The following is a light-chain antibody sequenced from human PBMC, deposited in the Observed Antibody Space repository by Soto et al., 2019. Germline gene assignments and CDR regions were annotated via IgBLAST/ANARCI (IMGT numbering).Light chain of an antibody. CDR2: GAS. V-gene: IGKV3-20*01. CDR1: QSVSSSY. J-gene: IGKJ4*01. Sequence: EIVLTQSPGTLSLSPGERATLSCRASQSVSSSYLAWYQQKPGQAPMLLIYGASSRATGIPDRFSGSGSGTAFTLTISRLEPEDFAVYYCHQYDSSPLTFGGGTKVEIK. CDR3: HQYDSSPLT.